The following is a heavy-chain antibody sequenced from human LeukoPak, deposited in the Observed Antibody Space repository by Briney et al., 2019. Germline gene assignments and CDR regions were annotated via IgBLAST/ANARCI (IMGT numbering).Heavy chain of an antibody. D-gene: IGHD3-22*01. J-gene: IGHJ4*02. CDR2: IIPIFGTA. CDR3: ARVYYDSSVGPLHFDY. Sequence: GASVKVSCKASGGTFSSYAISWVRQAPGQGLEWMGGIIPIFGTANYAQKFQGRVTITADESTSTAYMELSSLRSEDTAVYYCARVYYDSSVGPLHFDYWGQGTLVTVSS. V-gene: IGHV1-69*13. CDR1: GGTFSSYA.